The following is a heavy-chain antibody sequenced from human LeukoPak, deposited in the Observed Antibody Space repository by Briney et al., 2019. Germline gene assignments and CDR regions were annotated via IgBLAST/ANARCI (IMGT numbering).Heavy chain of an antibody. J-gene: IGHJ4*02. CDR1: GFTFSSYA. Sequence: GGSLRLSCAASGFTFSSYAMSWVRQAPGKGLEWVSYISSSSSTIYYADSVKGRFTISRDNAKNSLYLQMNSLRAEDTAVYYCARGYCSSTSCAAPDYWGQGTLVTVSS. V-gene: IGHV3-48*04. CDR3: ARGYCSSTSCAAPDY. D-gene: IGHD2-2*01. CDR2: ISSSSSTI.